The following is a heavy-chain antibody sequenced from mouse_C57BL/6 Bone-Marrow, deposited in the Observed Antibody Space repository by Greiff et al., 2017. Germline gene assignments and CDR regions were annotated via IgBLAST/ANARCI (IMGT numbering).Heavy chain of an antibody. D-gene: IGHD2-4*01. J-gene: IGHJ3*01. V-gene: IGHV14-4*01. CDR2: IDPENGDT. CDR3: TTGGDYDSWFAY. Sequence: VQLQQSGAELVRPGASVKLSCTASGFNIKDDYMHWVKQRPEQGLEWIGWIDPENGDTEYASKFQGKATITADTSSNTAYLQLSSLTSEDTAVYCCTTGGDYDSWFAYWGQGTLVTVSS. CDR1: GFNIKDDY.